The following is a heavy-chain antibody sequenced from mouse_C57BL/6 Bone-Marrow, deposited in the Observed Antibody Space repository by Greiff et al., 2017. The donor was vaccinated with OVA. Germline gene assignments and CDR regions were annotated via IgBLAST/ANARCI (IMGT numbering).Heavy chain of an antibody. V-gene: IGHV5-4*01. D-gene: IGHD4-1*01. J-gene: IGHJ1*03. CDR2: ISDGGSYT. CDR1: GFTFSSYA. CDR3: ARDNWGWYFDV. Sequence: EVMLVESGGGLVKPGGSLKLSCAASGFTFSSYAMSWVRQTPEKRLEWVATISDGGSYTYYPDNVKGRFTISRDNAKNNLYLHMSHLKSEDTAMYYCARDNWGWYFDVWGTGTTVTVSS.